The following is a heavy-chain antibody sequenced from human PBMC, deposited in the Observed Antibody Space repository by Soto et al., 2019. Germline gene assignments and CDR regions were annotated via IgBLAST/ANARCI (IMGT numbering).Heavy chain of an antibody. CDR2: IYYSGST. D-gene: IGHD2-21*02. CDR3: ARVHCGGDCRPGEWFYYYGMDV. J-gene: IGHJ6*02. V-gene: IGHV4-39*07. CDR1: GGSISSSSYY. Sequence: SETLSLTCTVSGGSISSSSYYWGWIRQPPGKGLEWIGSIYYSGSTYYNPSLKSRVTISVDTSKNQFSLKLSSVTAADTAVYYCARVHCGGDCRPGEWFYYYGMDVRGQGTTVTVSS.